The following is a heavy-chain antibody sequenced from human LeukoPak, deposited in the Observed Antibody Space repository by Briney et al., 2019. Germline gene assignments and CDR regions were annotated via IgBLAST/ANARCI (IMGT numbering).Heavy chain of an antibody. J-gene: IGHJ5*02. CDR2: ISSSSSTI. Sequence: GGSLRLSCAASGFTFSSYEMNWVRQAPGKGLEWVSYISSSSSTIYYADSVKGRFTISRDNAKNSLYLQMNSLRAEDTAVYYCARFGSREYYYDSTAWFDPWGQGTLVTVSS. V-gene: IGHV3-48*01. D-gene: IGHD3-22*01. CDR1: GFTFSSYE. CDR3: ARFGSREYYYDSTAWFDP.